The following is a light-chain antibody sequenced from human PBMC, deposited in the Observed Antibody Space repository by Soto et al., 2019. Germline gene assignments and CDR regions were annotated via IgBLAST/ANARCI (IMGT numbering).Light chain of an antibody. CDR1: QSVLSSSNNKNY. CDR3: QQYYSAPRLT. J-gene: IGKJ4*01. Sequence: DIVMTQSPDSLAVSLGERATINCKSSQSVLSSSNNKNYLAWYLQKPGQPPKLLLYWASTRESGVPVRFSGSGSGTDFTLPISSLQAEDVAVYYCQQYYSAPRLTFGGGTRVEIK. CDR2: WAS. V-gene: IGKV4-1*01.